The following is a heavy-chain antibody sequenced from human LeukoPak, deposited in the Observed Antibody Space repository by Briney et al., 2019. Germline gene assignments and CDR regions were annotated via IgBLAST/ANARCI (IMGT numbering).Heavy chain of an antibody. D-gene: IGHD3-22*01. CDR3: AKENDSSGYYLYYFDY. Sequence: PGGSLRLSCAASGFTFSSYAMSWVRQAPGKGLEWVSAISGGGGSTYYADSVKGRFTISRDNSKNTLYLQMNSLRAEDTAVYYCAKENDSSGYYLYYFDYWGRGTLVTVSS. V-gene: IGHV3-23*01. J-gene: IGHJ4*02. CDR1: GFTFSSYA. CDR2: ISGGGGST.